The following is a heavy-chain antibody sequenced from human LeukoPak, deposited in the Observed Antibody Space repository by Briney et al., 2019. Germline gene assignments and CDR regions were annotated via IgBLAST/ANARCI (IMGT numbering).Heavy chain of an antibody. V-gene: IGHV3-66*04. CDR1: GFTFSSYS. CDR3: ARHDYGNGLYFQH. J-gene: IGHJ1*01. D-gene: IGHD4-17*01. CDR2: IYSDGST. Sequence: TGGSLRLSCAASGFTFSSYSMNWVRQAPGKGLEWVSVIYSDGSTYYAVSLKGRFTISRDNSKNTLSLQMNSLRAEDTAVYYCARHDYGNGLYFQHWGQGTLVTVSS.